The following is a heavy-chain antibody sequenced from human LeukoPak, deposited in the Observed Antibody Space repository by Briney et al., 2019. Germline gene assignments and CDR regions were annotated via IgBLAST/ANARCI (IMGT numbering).Heavy chain of an antibody. Sequence: GESLTISCKGSGYILTDYWIAWVRQMPGKGLEWMGIIYPRDSDTRYSPSFQGQVTISADKSISTAYLQWGSLKASDTAMYYCARMKILGTTPADPWGQGTLVTVSS. J-gene: IGHJ5*02. CDR1: GYILTDYW. CDR2: IYPRDSDT. D-gene: IGHD2-15*01. V-gene: IGHV5-51*01. CDR3: ARMKILGTTPADP.